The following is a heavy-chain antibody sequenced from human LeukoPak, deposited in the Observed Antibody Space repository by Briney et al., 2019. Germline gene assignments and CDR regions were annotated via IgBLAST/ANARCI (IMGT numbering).Heavy chain of an antibody. V-gene: IGHV1-8*01. CDR2: XXXXXXXT. J-gene: IGHJ6*02. CDR1: GYTFTSYD. CDR3: ARGTGYCSSTSYYPSGHYYGMDV. Sequence: ASVKVSCKASGYTFTSYDINWVRQATGQGLEXXXXXXXXXXXTGYAQKFQGRVTMTRNTSISTAYMELSSLRSEDTAVYYCARGTGYCSSTSYYPSGHYYGMDVWGQGTTVTVSS. D-gene: IGHD2-2*01.